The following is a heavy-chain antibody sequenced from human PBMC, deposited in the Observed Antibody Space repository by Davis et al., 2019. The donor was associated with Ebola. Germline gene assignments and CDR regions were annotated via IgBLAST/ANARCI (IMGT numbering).Heavy chain of an antibody. CDR1: GFTFSSYW. J-gene: IGHJ5*02. CDR3: ARGGRDGWSGSPVDP. Sequence: GGSLRLSCAASGFTFSSYWMSWVRQAPGKGLEWVANIKQDGSEKYYVDSVKGRFTISRDNAKNSLYLQMNSLRAEDTAVYYCARGGRDGWSGSPVDPWGQGTLVTVSS. D-gene: IGHD3-3*01. V-gene: IGHV3-7*01. CDR2: IKQDGSEK.